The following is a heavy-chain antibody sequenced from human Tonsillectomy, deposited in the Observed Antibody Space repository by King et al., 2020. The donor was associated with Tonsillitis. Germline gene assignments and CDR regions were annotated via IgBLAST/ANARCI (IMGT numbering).Heavy chain of an antibody. D-gene: IGHD4-11*01. CDR1: GFTFDDYA. CDR3: GKDSSRYSNYEFDN. V-gene: IGHV3-9*01. Sequence: VQLVESGGGLVQPGRSLRLSCAASGFTFDDYAMHWVRQAPGKGLEWVSGISWNSGSIGYVDSVKGRFTISRDNAKNSLYLHMNSLRAEDTALYYCGKDSSRYSNYEFDNWGQGTLVTVSS. CDR2: ISWNSGSI. J-gene: IGHJ4*02.